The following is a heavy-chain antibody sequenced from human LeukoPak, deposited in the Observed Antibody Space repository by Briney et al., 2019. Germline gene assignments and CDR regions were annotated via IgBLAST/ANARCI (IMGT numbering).Heavy chain of an antibody. CDR3: ARGRGNYYGSGSYYRGLWYFDY. J-gene: IGHJ4*02. D-gene: IGHD3-10*01. CDR2: IYYSGST. CDR1: GGSISGSY. V-gene: IGHV4-59*08. Sequence: PSETLSLTCTVSGGSISGSYWNWIRQPPGKGLEWIGYIYYSGSTNYNPSLKSRVTISVDTSKKQFSLKLSSVTAADTAVYYCARGRGNYYGSGSYYRGLWYFDYWGQGTLVTVSS.